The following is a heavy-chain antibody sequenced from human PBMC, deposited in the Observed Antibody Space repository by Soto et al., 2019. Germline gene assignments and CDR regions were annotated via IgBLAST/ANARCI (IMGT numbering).Heavy chain of an antibody. D-gene: IGHD5-18*01. CDR2: ISYSGST. Sequence: PSETLSLTCTVSGGSISSGDYYWTWIRQLPGKGLEWIGYISYSGSTFYNPSLQSRLTMPVDTSKKQFSLNLRSVTAADTAVYYCARGRGIQATVISFDPWGQGTLVTVSS. V-gene: IGHV4-30-4*01. J-gene: IGHJ5*02. CDR3: ARGRGIQATVISFDP. CDR1: GGSISSGDYY.